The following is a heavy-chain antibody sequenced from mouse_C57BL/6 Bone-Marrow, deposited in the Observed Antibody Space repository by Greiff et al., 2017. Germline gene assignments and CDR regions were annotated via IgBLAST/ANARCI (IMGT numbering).Heavy chain of an antibody. CDR3: ARDQSTMITGYAMDY. V-gene: IGHV1-80*01. D-gene: IGHD2-4*01. Sequence: QVQLQQSGAELVKPGASVKISCKASGYAFSSYWMNWVKQRPGTGLEWIGQIYPGDGDTNYNGKFKGKATLTADKSSSTAYMQLSSLTSEDSAVYFCARDQSTMITGYAMDYWGQGTSVTVSS. CDR2: IYPGDGDT. CDR1: GYAFSSYW. J-gene: IGHJ4*01.